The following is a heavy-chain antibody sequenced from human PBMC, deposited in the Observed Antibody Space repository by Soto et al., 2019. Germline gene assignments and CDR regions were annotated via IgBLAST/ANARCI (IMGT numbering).Heavy chain of an antibody. CDR3: ARMGAAAGTQGGYYYYYGMDV. J-gene: IGHJ6*02. D-gene: IGHD6-13*01. V-gene: IGHV4-34*01. CDR1: GGSFSGYY. Sequence: PSETLSLTCAVYGGSFSGYYWSWIRQHPGKGLEWIGEINHSGTTNYNPSLKSRVTISVDTSKNQFSLKLSSVTAADTAVYYCARMGAAAGTQGGYYYYYGMDVWGQGTTVTVSS. CDR2: INHSGTT.